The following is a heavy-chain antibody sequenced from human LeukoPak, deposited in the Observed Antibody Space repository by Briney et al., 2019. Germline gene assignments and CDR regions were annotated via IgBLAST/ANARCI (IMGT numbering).Heavy chain of an antibody. Sequence: SQTLSLTCTVSGGSISSYYWSWIRQPPGKGLEWIGYIYYSGSTNYTPSLKSRVTISVDTSKNQFSLKLSSVTAADTAVYYCARSTSHQLLSDYYYYYMDVWGKGTTVTVSS. CDR1: GGSISSYY. D-gene: IGHD2-2*01. CDR2: IYYSGST. V-gene: IGHV4-59*01. J-gene: IGHJ6*03. CDR3: ARSTSHQLLSDYYYYYMDV.